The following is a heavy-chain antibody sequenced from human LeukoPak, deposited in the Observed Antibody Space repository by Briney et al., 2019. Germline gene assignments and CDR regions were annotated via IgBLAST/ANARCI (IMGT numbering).Heavy chain of an antibody. Sequence: ASVKVSCKASGYTFSNYGISWVRQAPGQGLEWMAWIAGDRIYAPQFQGRLIISTDPSTSTAYMELRSLRSDGTAVYYCARDFWNLYENNDSNRDFDNWGQGTLLTVSS. CDR2: IAGDR. CDR3: ARDFWNLYENNDSNRDFDN. J-gene: IGHJ4*02. D-gene: IGHD7-27*01. CDR1: GYTFSNYG. V-gene: IGHV1-18*01.